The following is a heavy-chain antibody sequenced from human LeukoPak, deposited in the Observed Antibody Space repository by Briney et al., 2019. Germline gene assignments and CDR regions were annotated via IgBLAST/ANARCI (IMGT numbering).Heavy chain of an antibody. V-gene: IGHV4-61*02. CDR3: VRDFDY. J-gene: IGHJ4*02. CDR2: IYTSGGT. CDR1: GGSISSGSYY. Sequence: PSQTLSLTCTVSGGSISSGSYYWSWIRQPAGKGLEWIGRIYTSGGTNYNPSLKSRVTISVDTSKNQFSLKLSSVTAADTAVYYCVRDFDYWGQGTLVTVSS.